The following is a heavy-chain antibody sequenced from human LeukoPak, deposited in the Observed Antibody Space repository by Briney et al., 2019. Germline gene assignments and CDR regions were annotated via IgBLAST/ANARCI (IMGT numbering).Heavy chain of an antibody. V-gene: IGHV3-48*04. CDR3: ARRFDH. CDR1: GFTFSDYR. J-gene: IGHJ4*02. CDR2: ISSSGSTK. Sequence: GGSLRLSCAASGFTFSDYRMNWVRQAPGKGLEWISYISSSGSTKYYADSVKGRFTISRDNAKNSLYLQMDSLRAEDTAVYYCARRFDHWGQGTLVTVSS.